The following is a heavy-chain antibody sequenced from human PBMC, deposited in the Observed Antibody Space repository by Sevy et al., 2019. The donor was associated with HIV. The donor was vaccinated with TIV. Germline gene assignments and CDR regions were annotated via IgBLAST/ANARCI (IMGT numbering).Heavy chain of an antibody. CDR3: AKGDTMVRGSIIRIPLSFDY. J-gene: IGHJ4*02. V-gene: IGHV3-23*01. CDR1: GFTFSSYA. Sequence: GGSLRLSCTASGFTFSSYAMSWVRQAPGKGLEWVSAISGSGGSTYYAYSVKGRFTISRDNSKNTLYLQMNSLRAEDTAVYYCAKGDTMVRGSIIRIPLSFDYWGQGTLVTVSS. CDR2: ISGSGGST. D-gene: IGHD3-10*01.